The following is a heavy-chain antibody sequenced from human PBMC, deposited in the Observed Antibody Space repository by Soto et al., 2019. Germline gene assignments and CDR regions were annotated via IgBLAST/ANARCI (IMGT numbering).Heavy chain of an antibody. J-gene: IGHJ4*02. CDR2: IRSTTSDT. Sequence: PGGSLRLSCTASGFTFSNYPINWVRQAPGKGLEWVSNIRSTTSDTYYADSVKGRFTISRDNAKNSLYLQMNSLRDEDTAVYYCARDLYWAFDYWGQGALVTVSS. V-gene: IGHV3-48*02. CDR3: ARDLYWAFDY. D-gene: IGHD2-8*02. CDR1: GFTFSNYP.